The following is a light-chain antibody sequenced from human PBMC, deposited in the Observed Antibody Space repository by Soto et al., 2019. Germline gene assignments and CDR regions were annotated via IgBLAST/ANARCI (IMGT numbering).Light chain of an antibody. Sequence: EIVLTQSPGTLSLSPGERATLSCRAGQSVSNNYLAWYQQKPGQVPSLLIFGASSWATGIPDRFSGSGSGKDFTLTISRLEPEDSAVYYCQQYGSSPFTFGPGTKVQIK. CDR3: QQYGSSPFT. CDR1: QSVSNNY. J-gene: IGKJ3*01. V-gene: IGKV3-20*01. CDR2: GAS.